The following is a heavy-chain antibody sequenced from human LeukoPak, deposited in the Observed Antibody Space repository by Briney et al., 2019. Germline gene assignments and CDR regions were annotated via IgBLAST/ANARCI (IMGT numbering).Heavy chain of an antibody. Sequence: SETLSLTCIVSGGSIRSGAYYWSWIRQHPGKGLEWIGYIYDSGSTNYNPSFRSRVTISVDTSKNQFSLKLSSVTAADTAVYYCASGMYFFDYWGQGTLVTVSS. V-gene: IGHV4-31*03. CDR3: ASGMYFFDY. D-gene: IGHD1-26*01. CDR2: IYDSGST. J-gene: IGHJ4*02. CDR1: GGSIRSGAYY.